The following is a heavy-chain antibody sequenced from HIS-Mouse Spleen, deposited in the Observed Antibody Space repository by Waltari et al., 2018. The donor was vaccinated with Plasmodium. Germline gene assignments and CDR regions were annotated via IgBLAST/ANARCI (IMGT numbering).Heavy chain of an antibody. J-gene: IGHJ1*01. CDR2: INPNSVGT. D-gene: IGHD6-13*01. CDR1: GYTFTGYY. CDR3: ARVLGYKAAAGTFVEYFQH. V-gene: IGHV1-2*02. Sequence: QVQLVQSGAALKKPGASVKGSCKASGYTFTGYYMHWVRQAPGQRLEWMGWINPNSVGTNYAQKFQGRVTMTRDTSISTAYMELSRLRSDDTAVYYCARVLGYKAAAGTFVEYFQHWGQGTLVTVSS.